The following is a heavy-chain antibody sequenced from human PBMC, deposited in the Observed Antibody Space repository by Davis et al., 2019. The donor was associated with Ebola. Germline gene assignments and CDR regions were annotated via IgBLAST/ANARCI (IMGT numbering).Heavy chain of an antibody. Sequence: MPSETLSLTCTVSGGSISSYYWSWIRQPPGKGLEWIGEINHSGSTNYNPSLKSRVTISVDTSKNQFSLKLSSVTAADTAVYYCARGGLRFLEWLPSNWFDPWGQGTLVTVSS. J-gene: IGHJ5*02. V-gene: IGHV4-34*01. D-gene: IGHD3-3*01. CDR2: INHSGST. CDR1: GGSISSYY. CDR3: ARGGLRFLEWLPSNWFDP.